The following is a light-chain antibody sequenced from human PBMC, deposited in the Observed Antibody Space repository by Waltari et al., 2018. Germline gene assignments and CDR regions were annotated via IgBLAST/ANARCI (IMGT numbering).Light chain of an antibody. CDR1: SSDVGNYNL. V-gene: IGLV2-23*01. Sequence: QSALTQPASVSGSPGQSITISCTGTSSDVGNYNLVSWYQQHPGKAPQLIICEGSKRPSGVSNRLAGFKFGNTASLTISGLQAEDEADYYCCSYAAYSPVLFGGGTKVTVL. CDR3: CSYAAYSPVL. CDR2: EGS. J-gene: IGLJ2*01.